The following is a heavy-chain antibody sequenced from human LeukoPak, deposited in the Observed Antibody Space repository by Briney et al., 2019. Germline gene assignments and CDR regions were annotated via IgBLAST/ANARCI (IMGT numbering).Heavy chain of an antibody. J-gene: IGHJ4*02. Sequence: GGSLRLSCAASGFTFSSYWMSWVRQAPGKGLEWVANIKQDGSEKYYVDSVKGRFTISRDNAKNSLYLQMNSLRAEDTAVYYCAKSLGSYAAACHIWGQGTLVTVSS. CDR1: GFTFSSYW. CDR3: AKSLGSYAAACHI. V-gene: IGHV3-7*01. D-gene: IGHD3-16*01. CDR2: IKQDGSEK.